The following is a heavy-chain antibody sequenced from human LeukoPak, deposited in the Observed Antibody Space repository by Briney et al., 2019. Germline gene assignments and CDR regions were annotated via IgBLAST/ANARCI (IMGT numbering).Heavy chain of an antibody. V-gene: IGHV3-23*01. D-gene: IGHD3-3*01. CDR1: GFTFSSYA. Sequence: GESLRLSCAAYGFTFSSYAMSWVRQAPGKGLEWVSAISGSGGSTYYADSVQGRFTISRDNSKNALYLQMNSLRAEDTAVYYCAISKPYYDFWSGYLTTFDYWGQGTLVTVSS. CDR3: AISKPYYDFWSGYLTTFDY. CDR2: ISGSGGST. J-gene: IGHJ4*02.